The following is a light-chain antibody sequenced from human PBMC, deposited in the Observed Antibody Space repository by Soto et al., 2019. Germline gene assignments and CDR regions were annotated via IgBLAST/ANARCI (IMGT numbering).Light chain of an antibody. Sequence: QSALTQPASVSGSPGQSITISCTGTSSDVGGYNYVSWYQHHPGRAPKLMIYEVSTRPSGVSNRFSGSKSGNTDSLTISGLQAEDEADYYCSSYTSSTLFVFGTGTKVTVL. CDR2: EVS. CDR1: SSDVGGYNY. CDR3: SSYTSSTLFV. J-gene: IGLJ1*01. V-gene: IGLV2-14*01.